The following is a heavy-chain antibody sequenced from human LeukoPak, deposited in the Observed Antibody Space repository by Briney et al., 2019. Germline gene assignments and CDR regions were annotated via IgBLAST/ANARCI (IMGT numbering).Heavy chain of an antibody. D-gene: IGHD3-3*01. V-gene: IGHV4-59*12. J-gene: IGHJ3*02. Sequence: SETLSLTCTVSGGSISSYYWSWLRQPPGKGLEWIGYIYYSGITNYNPSLKSRVTISVDTSKNHFSLKLSSVTGADTAVYYCARYMPSVLDDAFDIWGQGTMVTVSS. CDR3: ARYMPSVLDDAFDI. CDR2: IYYSGIT. CDR1: GGSISSYY.